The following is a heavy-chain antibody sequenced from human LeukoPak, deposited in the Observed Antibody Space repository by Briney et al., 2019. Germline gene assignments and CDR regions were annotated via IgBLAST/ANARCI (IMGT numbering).Heavy chain of an antibody. V-gene: IGHV3-23*01. CDR3: AKGNYYYYYMDV. J-gene: IGHJ6*03. CDR2: INGSGGST. CDR1: GFTFSSYA. Sequence: PGGSLRLSCAASGFTFSSYAMSWVRQAPGKGLEWVSDINGSGGSTHHADSVKGRFTISRDNSKNTLYLQMNSLRAEDTAVYYCAKGNYYYYYMDVWGKGTTVTISS.